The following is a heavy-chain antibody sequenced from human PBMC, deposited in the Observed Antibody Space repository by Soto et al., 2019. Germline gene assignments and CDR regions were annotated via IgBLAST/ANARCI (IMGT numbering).Heavy chain of an antibody. D-gene: IGHD3-22*01. CDR3: ARGLHYYDSSGYYFP. CDR2: ISSSSSYI. J-gene: IGHJ4*02. V-gene: IGHV3-21*01. CDR1: GFTFSSYS. Sequence: GGSLRLSCAASGFTFSSYSMNWVRQAPGKGLEWVSSISSSSSYIYYADSVKGRFTISRDNAKNSLYLQMNSLRAEDTAVYYCARGLHYYDSSGYYFPWGQGTLVTAPQ.